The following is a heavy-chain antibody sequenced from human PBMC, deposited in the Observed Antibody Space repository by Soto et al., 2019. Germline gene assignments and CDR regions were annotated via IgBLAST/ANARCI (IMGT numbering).Heavy chain of an antibody. D-gene: IGHD3-3*01. Sequence: EVQLVESGGGLVKPGGALRLSCAASGFTFSNAWMSGVRQAPGKGLEWVGRIKSKTDGGTTDYAAPVKGRVTISRDDSKTTLYMQMNSLKTEDTAVYYCTTHPRYYDFWSGYDYRGQGTLVTVSA. CDR2: IKSKTDGGTT. V-gene: IGHV3-15*01. CDR1: GFTFSNAW. CDR3: TTHPRYYDFWSGYDY. J-gene: IGHJ4*02.